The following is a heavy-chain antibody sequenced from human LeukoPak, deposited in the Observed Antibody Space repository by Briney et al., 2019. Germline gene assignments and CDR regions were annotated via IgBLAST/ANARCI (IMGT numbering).Heavy chain of an antibody. CDR3: VRDHYYDCSGYYDY. J-gene: IGHJ4*01. V-gene: IGHV3-66*01. D-gene: IGHD3-9*01. Sequence: GGSLRLSCAASGFTFSSYAMSWVRQAPGKGLEWVSVIYSGGTTNYADSVRARFTISRDTSANTLYLQMDRLRVEDTAVYYCVRDHYYDCSGYYDYWGQGTLVTVSS. CDR2: IYSGGTT. CDR1: GFTFSSYA.